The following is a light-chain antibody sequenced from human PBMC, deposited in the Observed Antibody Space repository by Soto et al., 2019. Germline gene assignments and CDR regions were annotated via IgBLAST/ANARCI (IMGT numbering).Light chain of an antibody. CDR1: SSDVGGYDY. Sequence: QSVLTQPPSASGSPGQSVTISCTGTSSDVGGYDYVSWYQQHPGKAPKLTICEVTIRPSGVSDRFSGSKSGNTASLTVSGLQAEDEADYYCSSYTGGNPSYVFGTGTKVTVL. CDR3: SSYTGGNPSYV. J-gene: IGLJ1*01. V-gene: IGLV2-8*01. CDR2: EVT.